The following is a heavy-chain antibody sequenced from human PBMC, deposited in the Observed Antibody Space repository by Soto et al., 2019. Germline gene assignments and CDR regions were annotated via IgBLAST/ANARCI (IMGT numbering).Heavy chain of an antibody. D-gene: IGHD3-3*01. J-gene: IGHJ6*02. CDR3: ARQPYYDFWSGYYGYYYYGMDV. Sequence: SETLSLTCTVSGGSISSSSYYWGWIRQPPGKGLEWIGSIYYSGSTYYNPSLKSRVTISVDTSKNQFSLKLSSVTAADTAVYYCARQPYYDFWSGYYGYYYYGMDVWGQGTTVTVAS. CDR1: GGSISSSSYY. V-gene: IGHV4-39*01. CDR2: IYYSGST.